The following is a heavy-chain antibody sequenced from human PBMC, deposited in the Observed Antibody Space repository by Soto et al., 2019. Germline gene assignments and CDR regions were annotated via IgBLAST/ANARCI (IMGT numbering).Heavy chain of an antibody. CDR1: GGSFSGYY. V-gene: IGHV4-34*01. CDR3: ARCLRFWDV. J-gene: IGHJ6*04. D-gene: IGHD3-3*01. CDR2: INHSGST. Sequence: SETLSLTCAVYGGSFSGYYWSWIRQPPGKGLEWIGEINHSGSTNYNPSLKSRVTISVDTSKNQFSLKLSSVTAADTAVYYCARCLRFWDVWGKGTTVTVSS.